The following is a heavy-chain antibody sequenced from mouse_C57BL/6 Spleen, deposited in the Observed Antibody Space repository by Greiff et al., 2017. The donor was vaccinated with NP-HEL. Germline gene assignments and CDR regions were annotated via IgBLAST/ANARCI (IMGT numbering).Heavy chain of an antibody. Sequence: EVQLQQSGPELVKPGASVKISCKASGYTFTGYYMHWVKQSAEKSLEWIGEINPSTGGTKYTQKFKGKATLTVDKSSSTAYMQLKSLTSEDSAVYYCASLNYVIDDWGQGTTLTVSS. CDR2: INPSTGGT. V-gene: IGHV1-43*01. J-gene: IGHJ2*01. D-gene: IGHD2-1*01. CDR3: ASLNYVIDD. CDR1: GYTFTGYY.